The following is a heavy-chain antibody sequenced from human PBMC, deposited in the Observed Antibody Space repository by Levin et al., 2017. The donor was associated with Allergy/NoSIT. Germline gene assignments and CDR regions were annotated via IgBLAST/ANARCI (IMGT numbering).Heavy chain of an antibody. Sequence: SGPTLVKPTQTLTLTCNFSGLSLNPTGVGVGWIRQPPGKALEWLALIYWDDDKLYRPSLKNRLTISRDTSKNQVVLTMTNMDPVDTATYYCARRRLSSAWYQEFDYWGQGTLVTVSS. J-gene: IGHJ4*02. CDR3: ARRRLSSAWYQEFDY. V-gene: IGHV2-5*02. CDR2: IYWDDDK. D-gene: IGHD6-19*01. CDR1: GLSLNPTGVG.